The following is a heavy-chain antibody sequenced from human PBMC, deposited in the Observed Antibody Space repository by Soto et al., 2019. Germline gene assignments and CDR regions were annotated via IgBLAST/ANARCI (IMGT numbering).Heavy chain of an antibody. CDR3: AAEAWGSGGNYYMDD. V-gene: IGHV1-58*02. D-gene: IGHD2-15*01. Sequence: SLKVSCKASGVTFTSSAMQWVREARGQSIEWIGWSVGGSGITNSAQKCQERVSITRDMSTSTAYMELSSLRSEDTAVYYCAAEAWGSGGNYYMDDWGKGTTVTVSS. CDR2: SVGGSGIT. CDR1: GVTFTSSA. J-gene: IGHJ6*03.